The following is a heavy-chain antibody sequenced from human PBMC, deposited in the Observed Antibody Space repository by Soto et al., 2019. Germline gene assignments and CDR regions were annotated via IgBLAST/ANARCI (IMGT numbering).Heavy chain of an antibody. V-gene: IGHV4-34*01. CDR3: ARGRRVIVVVTSNWFDP. CDR2: INHSGST. CDR1: GGSFSGYY. D-gene: IGHD3-22*01. J-gene: IGHJ5*02. Sequence: SETLSLTCAIYGGSFSGYYWSWIRQPPGKGLEWIGEINHSGSTNYNPSLKSRVTISVDTSKNQFSLKLSSVTAADTAVYYFARGRRVIVVVTSNWFDPWGQGTLVTVSS.